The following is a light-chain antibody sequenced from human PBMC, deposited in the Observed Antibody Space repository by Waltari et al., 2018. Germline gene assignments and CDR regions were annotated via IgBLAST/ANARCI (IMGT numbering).Light chain of an antibody. CDR1: QSVTTY. CDR3: LQTYSTPRT. V-gene: IGKV1-39*01. Sequence: DIQMTQSPSSLSASVGDRVTITCRASQSVTTYLSWYQQKPGKAPKIRIYGSSTLQSGVPSRFYGGGSGTDFTLTISSLQPEDFATYYCLQTYSTPRTFGQGTQVEIK. J-gene: IGKJ1*01. CDR2: GSS.